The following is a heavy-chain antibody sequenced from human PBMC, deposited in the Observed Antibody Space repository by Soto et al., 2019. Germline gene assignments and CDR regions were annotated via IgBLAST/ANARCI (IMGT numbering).Heavy chain of an antibody. V-gene: IGHV2-5*02. CDR3: AHRQEQLNANGFDS. D-gene: IGHD6-6*01. CDR2: IYGANDK. Sequence: QITLKESGHTLVKPTQTLTLTCTFSGFSLSTSGVAVGWIRQPTGKALAWLAIIYGANDKRYSPSLKSRLTISKGPSKNQVVRTVTNMYPVDTATYYCAHRQEQLNANGFDSCGQGTLVTVSS. CDR1: GFSLSTSGVA. J-gene: IGHJ4*02.